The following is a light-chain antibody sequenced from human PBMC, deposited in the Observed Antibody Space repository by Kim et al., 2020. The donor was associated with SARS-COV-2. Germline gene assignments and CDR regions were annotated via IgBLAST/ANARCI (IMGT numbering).Light chain of an antibody. CDR1: QSVSSN. CDR2: GAS. V-gene: IGKV3-15*01. J-gene: IGKJ1*01. Sequence: VSPVERATLSCRASQSVSSNLAWYQQKPGQAPRLLIYGASTRATGIPARFSGSGSGTEFTLTISSLQSEDFAVYYCQQYNNWPQTFGQGTKVDIK. CDR3: QQYNNWPQT.